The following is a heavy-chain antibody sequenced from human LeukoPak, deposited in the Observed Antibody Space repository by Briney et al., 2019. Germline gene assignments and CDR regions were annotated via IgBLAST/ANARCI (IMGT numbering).Heavy chain of an antibody. CDR3: ARAVGLVVPAAILY. J-gene: IGHJ4*02. D-gene: IGHD2-2*01. CDR1: GYTFTGYH. CDR2: INPNSGGT. Sequence: ASVKVTCEASGYTFTGYHMHWVRQAPGQGLEWMGWINPNSGGTNYAQKFQGRVTMTRDTSISTAYMELSRLRSDDTAVYYCARAVGLVVPAAILYWGQGTLVTVSS. V-gene: IGHV1-2*02.